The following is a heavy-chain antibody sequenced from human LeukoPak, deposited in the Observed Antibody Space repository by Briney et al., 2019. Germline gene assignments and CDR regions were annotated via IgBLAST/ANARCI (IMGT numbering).Heavy chain of an antibody. CDR2: ISYDRSNK. CDR1: GFTFSSYG. D-gene: IGHD4-23*01. V-gene: IGHV3-30*18. Sequence: GGSLRLSCAASGFTFSSYGMHWVRKAPGKGLEWVAVISYDRSNKYYADSVKGRFTISRDNSKNTLYLQMNSLRAEDTAVYYCAKEDDYGGSSYWGQGTLVTVSS. CDR3: AKEDDYGGSSY. J-gene: IGHJ4*02.